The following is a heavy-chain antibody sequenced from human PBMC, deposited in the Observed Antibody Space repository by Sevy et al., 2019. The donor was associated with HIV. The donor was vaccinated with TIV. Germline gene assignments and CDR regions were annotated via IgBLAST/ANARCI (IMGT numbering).Heavy chain of an antibody. D-gene: IGHD3-22*01. CDR3: AKVSGYYHYYYYGMDV. CDR1: GFTFSSYG. J-gene: IGHJ6*02. V-gene: IGHV3-30*18. Sequence: GSLRLSCAASGFTFSSYGMHWVRQAPGKGLEWVAVISYDGSNKYYADSVKGRFTISRDNSKNTLYLQMNSLRAEDTAVYYCAKVSGYYHYYYYGMDVWGQGTTVTVSS. CDR2: ISYDGSNK.